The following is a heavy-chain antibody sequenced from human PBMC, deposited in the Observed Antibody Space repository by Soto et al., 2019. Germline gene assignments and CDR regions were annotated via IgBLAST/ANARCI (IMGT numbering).Heavy chain of an antibody. D-gene: IGHD3-16*02. V-gene: IGHV4-59*01. CDR1: VSFGTYY. CDR3: AREGGGYRFDR. Sequence: QVQLQESGPGLVQPSETLSLTCVGVSFGTYYWGWIRQPPGKGLEWLGYIFSSEHFKYNPSLKSRLTISVDPSKTLVSLRLTSVTAAATAVYYCAREGGGYRFDRWGQGTLVTVSS. J-gene: IGHJ4*02. CDR2: IFSSEHF.